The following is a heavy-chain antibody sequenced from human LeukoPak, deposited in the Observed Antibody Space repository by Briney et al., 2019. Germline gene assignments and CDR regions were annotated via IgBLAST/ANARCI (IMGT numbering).Heavy chain of an antibody. V-gene: IGHV1-69*13. D-gene: IGHD3-22*01. CDR1: GGTFSSYA. Sequence: ASVKVSCKASGGTFSSYAISWVRQAPGQGLEWMGGIIPIFGTANYAQKFQGRVTITADESTSTAYMGLSSLRSEDTAVYYCARRKGDSSGYYYFDYWGQGTLVTVSS. CDR2: IIPIFGTA. J-gene: IGHJ4*02. CDR3: ARRKGDSSGYYYFDY.